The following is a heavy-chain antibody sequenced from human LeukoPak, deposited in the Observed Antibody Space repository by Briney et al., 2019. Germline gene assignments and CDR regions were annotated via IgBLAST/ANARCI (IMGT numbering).Heavy chain of an antibody. V-gene: IGHV4-59*01. J-gene: IGHJ5*02. CDR3: ATGYYEPFAT. D-gene: IGHD1-26*01. CDR1: GASLSSYY. CDR2: ISDTGKT. Sequence: SETPFLTCSFSGASLSSYYWDWLRQSPGKGLEWIGYISDTGKTDSNPSLKSRVTISLGTSKTQFSLRLRSVTAADSAVYYCATGYYEPFATWGPGILVTVSS.